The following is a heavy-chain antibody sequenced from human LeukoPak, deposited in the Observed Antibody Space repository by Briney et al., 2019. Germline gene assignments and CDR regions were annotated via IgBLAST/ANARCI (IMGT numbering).Heavy chain of an antibody. D-gene: IGHD3-3*01. Sequence: ASVKVSCKASGYTFTSYYMHWVRQAPVQGLEWMGIINPSGGSTSYAQKFQGRVTMTRDMSTSTVYMELSSLRSEDTAVYYCARPPWGGSEYFQHWGQGTLVTVSS. CDR2: INPSGGST. J-gene: IGHJ1*01. V-gene: IGHV1-46*01. CDR3: ARPPWGGSEYFQH. CDR1: GYTFTSYY.